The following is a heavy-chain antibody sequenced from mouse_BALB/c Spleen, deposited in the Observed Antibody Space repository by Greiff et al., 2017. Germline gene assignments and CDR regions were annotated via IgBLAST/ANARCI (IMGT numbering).Heavy chain of an antibody. CDR3: ARGLRCLDY. CDR2: INPSSGYT. J-gene: IGHJ2*01. CDR1: GYTFTSYT. D-gene: IGHD1-1*01. Sequence: VKLVESGAELARPGASVKMSCKASGYTFTSYTMHWVKQRPGQGLEWIGYINPSSGYTNYNQKFKDKATLTADKSSSTAYMQLSSLTSEDSAVYYCARGLRCLDYWGQGTTLTVSS. V-gene: IGHV1-4*01.